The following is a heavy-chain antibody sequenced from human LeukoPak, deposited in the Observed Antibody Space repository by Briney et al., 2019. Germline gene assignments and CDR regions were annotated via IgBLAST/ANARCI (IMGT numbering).Heavy chain of an antibody. CDR2: IDQDGSEK. D-gene: IGHD2/OR15-2a*01. J-gene: IGHJ4*02. CDR3: VRSTTYSFLY. CDR1: GFTFSNYW. V-gene: IGHV3-7*01. Sequence: PGGSLRLSCAASGFTFSNYWMSWVRQAPGKGLEWVANIDQDGSEKDYVDSVRGRFTVSRDNAKNSLYLQMNSLRAEDTAVYYCVRSTTYSFLYWGQGTLVTVSS.